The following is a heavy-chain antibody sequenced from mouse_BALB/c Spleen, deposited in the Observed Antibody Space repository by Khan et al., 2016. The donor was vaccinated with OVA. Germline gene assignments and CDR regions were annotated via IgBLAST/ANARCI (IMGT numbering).Heavy chain of an antibody. V-gene: IGHV1S132*01. D-gene: IGHD2-3*01. CDR1: GYVFTSYW. Sequence: QVQLEESGAELVRPGASVNLSCKTSGYVFTSYWIHWVNQTSGQGLEWIARIYPGTGSTFSYEDFKGKATLTAAKSSTTAYMQLSSLKSEDSADYFGAREGYDGGWFDYWGQGTLVTVSA. J-gene: IGHJ3*01. CDR2: IYPGTGST. CDR3: AREGYDGGWFDY.